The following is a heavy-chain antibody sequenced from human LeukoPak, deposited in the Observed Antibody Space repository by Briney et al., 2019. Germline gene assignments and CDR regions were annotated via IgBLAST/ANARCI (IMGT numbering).Heavy chain of an antibody. J-gene: IGHJ5*02. V-gene: IGHV3-23*01. CDR2: ISGSGGSG. CDR3: AKDRDYYDSSGSSRWGAWFDP. CDR1: GFTFSSYA. D-gene: IGHD3-22*01. Sequence: GGSLRLSCAASGFTFSSYAMSWVRQAPGKGLEWVSAISGSGGSGYYADSVKGRFTISRDNSKNTLYLQMNSLRAEDTAVYYCAKDRDYYDSSGSSRWGAWFDPWGQGTLVTVSS.